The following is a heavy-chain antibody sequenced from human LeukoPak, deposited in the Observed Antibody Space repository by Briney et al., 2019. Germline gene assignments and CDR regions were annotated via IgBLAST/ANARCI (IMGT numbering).Heavy chain of an antibody. CDR2: IYYSGST. V-gene: IGHV4-59*01. Sequence: KPSETLSLTCTVSGGSINDYYWNWIRQPPGKGLEWIGYIYYSGSTNYNPSLKSRVTISVDTSKNQFSLKLSSVTAADTAVYYCARAMDYYDSSGYYHWGYGMDVWGQGTTVTVSS. CDR1: GGSINDYY. CDR3: ARAMDYYDSSGYYHWGYGMDV. J-gene: IGHJ6*02. D-gene: IGHD3-22*01.